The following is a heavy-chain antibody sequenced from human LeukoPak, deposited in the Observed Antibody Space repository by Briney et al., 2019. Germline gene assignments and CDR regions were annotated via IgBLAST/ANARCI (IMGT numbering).Heavy chain of an antibody. CDR1: GGSFSGYY. CDR2: INHSGST. CDR3: ARQVVPAASKDYYYYMDV. D-gene: IGHD2-2*01. J-gene: IGHJ6*03. Sequence: KPSETLSLTCAVYGGSFSGYYWSWIRQPPGKGLEWIGEINHSGSTNYNPSLKSRVTISVDTSKNQFSLKLSSVTAADTAVYYCARQVVPAASKDYYYYMDVWGKGTTVTVSS. V-gene: IGHV4-34*01.